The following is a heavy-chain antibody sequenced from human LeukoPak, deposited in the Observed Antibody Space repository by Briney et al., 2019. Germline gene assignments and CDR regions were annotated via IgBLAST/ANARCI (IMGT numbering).Heavy chain of an antibody. J-gene: IGHJ4*02. CDR2: ISSSGSTI. CDR1: GFTFTGHS. V-gene: IGHV3-11*01. D-gene: IGHD3-10*01. CDR3: AREVYGSGSYYAQSEFDY. Sequence: GGSLKLSCVASGFTFTGHSMHWVRQAPGKGLEWVSYISSSGSTIYYADSVKGRFTISRDNAKNSLYLQMNSLRAEDTAVYYCAREVYGSGSYYAQSEFDYWGQGTLVTVSS.